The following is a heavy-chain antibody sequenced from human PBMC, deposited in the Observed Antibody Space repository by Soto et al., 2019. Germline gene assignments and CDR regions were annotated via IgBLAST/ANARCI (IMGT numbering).Heavy chain of an antibody. D-gene: IGHD3-16*02. Sequence: QVQLVESGGGVVQPGRSLRLSCAASGFTFSSYGMHWVRQAPGKGLEWVAVISYDGSNKYYADSVKGRFTISRENSKNTLYLQMNSLRAEDTAVYYCAKAYDYVWGSYRYTGGYYYYYGMDVWGQGTTVTVSS. V-gene: IGHV3-30*18. CDR2: ISYDGSNK. CDR1: GFTFSSYG. J-gene: IGHJ6*02. CDR3: AKAYDYVWGSYRYTGGYYYYYGMDV.